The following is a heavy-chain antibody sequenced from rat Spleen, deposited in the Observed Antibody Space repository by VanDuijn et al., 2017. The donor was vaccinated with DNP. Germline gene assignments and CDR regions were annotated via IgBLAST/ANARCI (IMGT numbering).Heavy chain of an antibody. V-gene: IGHV5S23*01. CDR1: GFTFSVYA. CDR3: ARHGEQIFDY. D-gene: IGHD1-10*01. Sequence: EVQLVESGGGLVQPGNSLKLSCAASGFTFSVYAMAWVRQAPTKGLEWVAFITTGGDDTYFRDSVKGRFTISRDNAKSTQYLQMDSLRSEDTATYYCARHGEQIFDYWGQGVMVTVSS. CDR2: ITTGGDDT. J-gene: IGHJ2*01.